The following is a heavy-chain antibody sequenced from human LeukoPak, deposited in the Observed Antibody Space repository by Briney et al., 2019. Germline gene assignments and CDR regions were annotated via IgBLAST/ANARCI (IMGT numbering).Heavy chain of an antibody. CDR1: GYTFTSYG. Sequence: ASVKVSCKASGYTFTSYGISWVRQAPGQGLEWMGWISAYNGNTSYAQKLQGRVTMTTDTPTSTAYMELRSLRSDDTAVYYCARDRRNILTGQPTDYWGQGTLVTVSS. D-gene: IGHD3-9*01. CDR2: ISAYNGNT. CDR3: ARDRRNILTGQPTDY. J-gene: IGHJ4*02. V-gene: IGHV1-18*01.